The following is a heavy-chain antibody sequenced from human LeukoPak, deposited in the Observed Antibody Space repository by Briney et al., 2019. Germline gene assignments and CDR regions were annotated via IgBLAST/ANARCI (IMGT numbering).Heavy chain of an antibody. CDR1: GFTFSTYW. D-gene: IGHD5-18*01. CDR2: INVDGSIT. J-gene: IGHJ4*01. V-gene: IGHV3-74*01. Sequence: GGSLRLSCAASGFTFSTYWMHWVRQAPGKGLVWVSRINVDGSITTYADSVKGRFTISRDNAKNTLYLQMNSLRGEDTAMYYCARTFGNNYGDYWGHGTLVTVSS. CDR3: ARTFGNNYGDY.